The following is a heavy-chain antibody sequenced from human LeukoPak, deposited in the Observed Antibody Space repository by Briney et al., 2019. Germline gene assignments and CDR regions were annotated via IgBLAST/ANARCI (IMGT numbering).Heavy chain of an antibody. CDR1: GFTFSSYS. CDR2: ISSSSSYI. J-gene: IGHJ5*02. CDR3: ARTVTVVVPAANWSDP. D-gene: IGHD2-2*01. V-gene: IGHV3-21*01. Sequence: PGGSLRLSCAASGFTFSSYSMNWVRQAPGKGLEWVPSISSSSSYIYYADSVKGRFTISRDNAKNSQYLQMNSLRAEDPAVYYFARTVTVVVPAANWSDPWGQGTLVTVSS.